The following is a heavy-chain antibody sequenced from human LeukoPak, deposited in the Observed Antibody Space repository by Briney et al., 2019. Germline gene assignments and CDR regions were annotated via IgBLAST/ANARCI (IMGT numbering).Heavy chain of an antibody. V-gene: IGHV3-48*03. CDR1: GFTFSSYE. D-gene: IGHD3-3*01. CDR2: ISNSGGTI. J-gene: IGHJ6*03. Sequence: PGGSLRLSCAASGFTFSSYEMNWVRQAPGKGLEWVSYISNSGGTIYYADSVKGRFTISRDNAKNSLYLQMNSLRAEDTAVYYCARDYEWFLKVMDVWGKGTTVTVSS. CDR3: ARDYEWFLKVMDV.